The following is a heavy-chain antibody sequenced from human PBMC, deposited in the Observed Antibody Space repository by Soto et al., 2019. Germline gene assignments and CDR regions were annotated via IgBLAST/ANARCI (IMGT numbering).Heavy chain of an antibody. J-gene: IGHJ4*02. Sequence: FLRLSAKDSGLRCGDYAISLVRQAPGKGLEWVGFIRSKAYGGTTEYAASVKGRFTISRDDSKSIAYLQMNSLKTEDTAVYYWTAGKLYPSLDFDYWGQGTLVTVSS. D-gene: IGHD2-8*01. CDR1: GLRCGDYA. CDR3: TAGKLYPSLDFDY. V-gene: IGHV3-49*04. CDR2: IRSKAYGGTT.